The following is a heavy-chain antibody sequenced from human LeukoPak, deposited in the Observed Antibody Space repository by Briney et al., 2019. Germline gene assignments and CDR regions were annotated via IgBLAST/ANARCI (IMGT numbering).Heavy chain of an antibody. D-gene: IGHD6-19*01. CDR1: GFTRSSYA. V-gene: IGHV3-23*01. Sequence: GGSLRLSCAASGFTRSSYAMSLVRQAPGKGLEWVSAISGSGGSTYYADSVKGRFTISRDNSKNTLYLQMNSLRAEDTAVYYCARDGPRYSSGWYYYYGMDVWGQGTTVTVSS. CDR2: ISGSGGST. J-gene: IGHJ6*02. CDR3: ARDGPRYSSGWYYYYGMDV.